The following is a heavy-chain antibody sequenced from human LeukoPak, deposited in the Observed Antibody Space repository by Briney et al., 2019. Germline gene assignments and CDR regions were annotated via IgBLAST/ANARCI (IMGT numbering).Heavy chain of an antibody. D-gene: IGHD1-26*01. J-gene: IGHJ4*02. CDR2: ISSSSYI. CDR1: GFTFSSYS. CDR3: ARDFMWELPFDY. V-gene: IGHV3-21*01. Sequence: GGSLRLSCAASGFTFSSYSMNWVRQAPGKGLEWVSSISSSSYIYYADSVKGRFTISRDNAKNSLYLQMNSLRAEDTAVYYCARDFMWELPFDYWGQGTLVTVSS.